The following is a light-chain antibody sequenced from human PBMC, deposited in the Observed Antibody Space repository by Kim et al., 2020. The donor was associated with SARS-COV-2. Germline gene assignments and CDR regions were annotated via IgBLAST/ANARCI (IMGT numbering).Light chain of an antibody. CDR3: QSYDSSNL. Sequence: PGKTVTISCTGSSGSIASNYVQWYQQRPGSAPTTVIYEDNQRPSGVPDRFSGSIDSSSNSASLTISGLKTEDEADYYCQSYDSSNLLGGGTQLTV. CDR2: EDN. V-gene: IGLV6-57*02. J-gene: IGLJ2*01. CDR1: SGSIASNY.